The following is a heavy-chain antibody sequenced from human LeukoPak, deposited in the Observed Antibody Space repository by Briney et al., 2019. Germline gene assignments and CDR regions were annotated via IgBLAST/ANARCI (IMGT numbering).Heavy chain of an antibody. CDR1: GYTFTGYY. J-gene: IGHJ6*02. Sequence: ASVKVSCKASGYTFTGYYMHWVRQAPGQGLGWMGWINPNSGGTNYAQKFQGRVTMTRDTSISTAYMELSRLRSDDTAVYYCARVPLGYCSSTSCHYGMDVWGQGTTVTVSS. CDR2: INPNSGGT. D-gene: IGHD2-2*01. V-gene: IGHV1-2*02. CDR3: ARVPLGYCSSTSCHYGMDV.